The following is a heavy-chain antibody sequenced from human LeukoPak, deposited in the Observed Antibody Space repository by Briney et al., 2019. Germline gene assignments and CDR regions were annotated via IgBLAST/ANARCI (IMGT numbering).Heavy chain of an antibody. Sequence: GRSLRLSCAASGFTFNTYVMHWVRQAPGKGLEWVSLISGRDSNTYYADSVEGRFTISRDNSKNTLYLQMNSLSAEDTAVYYCAKRSDYGDNGNSFDYWGQGTPVTVSS. D-gene: IGHD4-23*01. CDR1: GFTFNTYV. CDR3: AKRSDYGDNGNSFDY. V-gene: IGHV3-23*01. J-gene: IGHJ4*02. CDR2: ISGRDSNT.